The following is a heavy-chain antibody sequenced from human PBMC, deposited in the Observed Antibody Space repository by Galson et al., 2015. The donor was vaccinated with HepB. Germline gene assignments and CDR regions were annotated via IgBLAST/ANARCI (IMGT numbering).Heavy chain of an antibody. J-gene: IGHJ4*02. CDR3: ARVGGLGYCSSTSCYAIDY. CDR2: IKQDGSEK. V-gene: IGHV3-7*01. Sequence: SLRLSCAASGFTFSSYWMSWVRQAPGKGLEWVANIKQDGSEKYYVDSVKGRFTISRDNAKNSLYLQMNSLRAEDTAVYYCARVGGLGYCSSTSCYAIDYWGQGTLVTVSS. CDR1: GFTFSSYW. D-gene: IGHD2-2*01.